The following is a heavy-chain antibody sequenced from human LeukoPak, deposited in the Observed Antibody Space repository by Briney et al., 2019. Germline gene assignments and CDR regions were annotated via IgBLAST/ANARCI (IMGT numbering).Heavy chain of an antibody. CDR1: GGTFSSYA. CDR2: IIPIFGTA. CDR3: ARTGYCSGGSCYSEKNDAFDI. V-gene: IGHV1-69*06. Sequence: GASVKVSCKASGGTFSSYAISWVRQAPGQGLEWMGGIIPIFGTANYAQKFQGRVTITADKSTSTAYMELSSLRSEDTAVYYCARTGYCSGGSCYSEKNDAFDIWGQGTMVTVSS. D-gene: IGHD2-15*01. J-gene: IGHJ3*02.